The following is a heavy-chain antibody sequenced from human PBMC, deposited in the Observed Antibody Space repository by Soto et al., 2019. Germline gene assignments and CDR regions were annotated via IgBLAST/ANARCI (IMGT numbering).Heavy chain of an antibody. D-gene: IGHD1-26*01. Sequence: EVQLVETGGDLIQPGGSLRLSCAASGFTVSSNYMSWVRQAPGRGREWVSVIYSGGDTYYADSVKGRFTISRDNSKNTLYLQMNSLRDEDTAVYYCARDLLGRPYYYGMDVWGQGTTVIVSS. V-gene: IGHV3-53*02. CDR3: ARDLLGRPYYYGMDV. J-gene: IGHJ6*02. CDR1: GFTVSSNY. CDR2: IYSGGDT.